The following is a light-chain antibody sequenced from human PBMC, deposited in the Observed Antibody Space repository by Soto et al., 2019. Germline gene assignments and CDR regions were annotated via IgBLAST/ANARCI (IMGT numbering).Light chain of an antibody. CDR2: GAS. CDR3: QQYGSSPLIT. CDR1: QSVSNY. V-gene: IGKV3-20*01. Sequence: EIVLTQSPATLSLSPGERATLSCRASQSVSNYLAWYQQKPGQAPRLLIYGASSRATGIPDRCSGSGSGTDFTLTISRLEPEDFAVYYCQQYGSSPLITFGQGTRLEIK. J-gene: IGKJ5*01.